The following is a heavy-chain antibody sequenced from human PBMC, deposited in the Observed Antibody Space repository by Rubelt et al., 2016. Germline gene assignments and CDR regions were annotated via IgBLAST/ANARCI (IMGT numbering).Heavy chain of an antibody. J-gene: IGHJ3*02. D-gene: IGHD3-22*01. CDR3: ARDITMIVVVTHVDSDAFDI. CDR1: GFTFSSYS. Sequence: EVQLVESGGGLVKPGGSLRLSCAASGFTFSSYSMNWVRQAPGKGLEWVSSISSSSSYIYYADSVKGRFTISRDNAKNSLYLQMNSLRAEDTAVYYCARDITMIVVVTHVDSDAFDIWGQGTMVTVSS. CDR2: ISSSSSYI. V-gene: IGHV3-21*01.